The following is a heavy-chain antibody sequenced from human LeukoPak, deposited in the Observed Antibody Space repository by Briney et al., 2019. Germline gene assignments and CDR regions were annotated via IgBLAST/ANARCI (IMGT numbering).Heavy chain of an antibody. Sequence: ASVKVSCKVSGYTLTELSMHWVRQAPGKGLEWMGGFDPEDGETIYAQKFQGRVTMTEDTSTDTAYMELSSLRSEDTAVYYCATLTHGSGSPQANWFDPWGQGTLVTVS. V-gene: IGHV1-24*01. CDR3: ATLTHGSGSPQANWFDP. CDR1: GYTLTELS. CDR2: FDPEDGET. D-gene: IGHD3-10*01. J-gene: IGHJ5*02.